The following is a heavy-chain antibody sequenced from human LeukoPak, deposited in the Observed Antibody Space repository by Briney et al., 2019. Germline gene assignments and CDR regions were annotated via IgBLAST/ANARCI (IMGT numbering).Heavy chain of an antibody. V-gene: IGHV3-7*03. D-gene: IGHD4-17*01. J-gene: IGHJ6*02. CDR3: AKEEGYGDYGGYYGMDV. Sequence: GGSLRLSCAASGFTFSSYWMSWVRQAPGKGLEWVANIKQDGSEKYYVDSVKGRFTISRDNAKNSLYLQMNSLRAEDTAVYYCAKEEGYGDYGGYYGMDVWGQGTTVTVSS. CDR1: GFTFSSYW. CDR2: IKQDGSEK.